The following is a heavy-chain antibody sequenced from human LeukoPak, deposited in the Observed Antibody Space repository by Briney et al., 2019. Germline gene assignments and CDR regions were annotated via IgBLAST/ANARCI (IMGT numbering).Heavy chain of an antibody. J-gene: IGHJ6*02. CDR1: GYTFTGYY. CDR2: INPNSGGT. Sequence: ASVTVSCKASGYTFTGYYMHWVRQAPGQGLEWMGWINPNSGGTNYAQKFQGRVTMTRDTSISTAYMELSRLRSDDTAVYYCAREPPTYCSSTSCRIGFYGMDVWGQGTTVTVSS. D-gene: IGHD2-2*01. CDR3: AREPPTYCSSTSCRIGFYGMDV. V-gene: IGHV1-2*02.